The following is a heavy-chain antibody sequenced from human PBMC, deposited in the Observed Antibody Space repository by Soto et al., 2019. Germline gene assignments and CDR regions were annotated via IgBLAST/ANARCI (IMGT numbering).Heavy chain of an antibody. CDR3: ARDWPDTYCGGDCPLGYFYHGMDV. D-gene: IGHD2-21*02. Sequence: QVQLVQSGAELKKPGASVSLSCKASGFTFNTYYIHWVRQSPGEGLQWLGVINPSNGFTSYAQKFHGRVTMTADTSKTTVYLELSSLRSEDTAVYFCARDWPDTYCGGDCPLGYFYHGMDVWGQGTAVTVSS. V-gene: IGHV1-46*02. J-gene: IGHJ6*02. CDR1: GFTFNTYY. CDR2: INPSNGFT.